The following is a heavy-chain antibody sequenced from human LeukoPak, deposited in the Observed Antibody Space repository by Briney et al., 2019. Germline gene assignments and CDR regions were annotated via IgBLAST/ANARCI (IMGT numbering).Heavy chain of an antibody. CDR2: VFYSGTT. CDR3: ARDYYDNRGEAFDI. J-gene: IGHJ3*02. Sequence: SETLSLTCTVSGGSIGNHYWSWIRQPPGKGLEWIGHVFYSGTTNYNPSLKSRVTISVDTSKNQFSLKLSSVTAADTAVYFCARDYYDNRGEAFDIWGLGTMVTVSS. CDR1: GGSIGNHY. V-gene: IGHV4-59*11. D-gene: IGHD3-22*01.